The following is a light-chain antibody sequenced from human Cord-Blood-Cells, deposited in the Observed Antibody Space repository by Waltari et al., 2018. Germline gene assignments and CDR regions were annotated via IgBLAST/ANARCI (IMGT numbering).Light chain of an antibody. CDR2: DVS. Sequence: QSALTQPRPVSGSPGQSVTISCPGTSRDVGGYNDVSWYQQHPGKAPKLMIYDVSKRPSGVPDRFSGSKSGNTASLTISGLQAEDEADYYCCSYAGSSRVFGGGTKLTVL. V-gene: IGLV2-11*01. CDR1: SRDVGGYND. J-gene: IGLJ3*02. CDR3: CSYAGSSRV.